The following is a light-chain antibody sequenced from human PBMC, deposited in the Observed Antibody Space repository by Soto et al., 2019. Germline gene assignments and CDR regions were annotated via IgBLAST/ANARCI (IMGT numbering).Light chain of an antibody. V-gene: IGKV1-5*01. J-gene: IGKJ1*01. CDR2: DAS. CDR1: HSISEW. CDR3: QQYNSEFPT. Sequence: DIQMTQSPSALSASVGDRVTINCRASHSISEWLAWYQQRPGKAPRLLIYDASTLENGVPSRFSGSGSGTEFTLTISSLQPDDVATYYCQQYNSEFPTFGQGTTVAIK.